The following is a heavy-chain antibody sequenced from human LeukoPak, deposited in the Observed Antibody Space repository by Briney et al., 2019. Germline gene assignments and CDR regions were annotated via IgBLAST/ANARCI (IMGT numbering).Heavy chain of an antibody. CDR2: INPNSGGT. CDR3: ARVAAADYFDY. D-gene: IGHD6-13*01. J-gene: IGHJ4*02. CDR1: GFPFTGYY. Sequence: ASVKVSCKASGFPFTGYYMHWVRQAPGQGLEWMGWINPNSGGTNYVQKLQGRVTMTTETSTSTAYMELRSLRSDDTAVYYCARVAAADYFDYWGQGTLVTVSS. V-gene: IGHV1-2*02.